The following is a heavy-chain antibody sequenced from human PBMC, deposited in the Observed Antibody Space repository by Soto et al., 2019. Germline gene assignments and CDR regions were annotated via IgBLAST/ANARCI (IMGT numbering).Heavy chain of an antibody. CDR1: GFTFSDYA. J-gene: IGHJ5*02. D-gene: IGHD6-6*01. CDR2: IKHDGGQI. V-gene: IGHV3-7*03. Sequence: GGSLRLSCAASGFTFSDYATAWVRQAPGQGLEWVSTIKHDGGQIYYADSVKGRFTVSRDNAKNTLYLQMNSLRAEDTAVYYCARTLIWGVGSSSANAACWFDPWGQGTLVTVSS. CDR3: ARTLIWGVGSSSANAACWFDP.